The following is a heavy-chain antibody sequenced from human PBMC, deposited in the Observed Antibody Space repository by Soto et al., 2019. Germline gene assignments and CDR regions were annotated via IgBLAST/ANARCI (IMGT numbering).Heavy chain of an antibody. CDR1: GFSLSTSGVG. V-gene: IGHV2-5*02. CDR3: AYLPCSGGSCYWFSFSGMDV. Sequence: QITLKESGPTLVKPTQTLTLTCTFSGFSLSTSGVGVAWIRQPPGKALEWLALIYWDDDKRYRPSLESRLTNTKDTSKNQVVLTMPNTDSEDTATYYCAYLPCSGGSCYWFSFSGMDVWGQGTTVTVSS. J-gene: IGHJ6*02. CDR2: IYWDDDK. D-gene: IGHD2-15*01.